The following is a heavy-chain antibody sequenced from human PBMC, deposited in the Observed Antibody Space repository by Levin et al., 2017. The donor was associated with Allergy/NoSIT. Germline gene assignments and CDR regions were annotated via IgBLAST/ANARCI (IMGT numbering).Heavy chain of an antibody. V-gene: IGHV4-39*01. CDR3: ASGYSYGYRPLDN. Sequence: TASETLSLTCTVSGGSVSSSSYYWVWIRQPPGKGLEWIGSIYYTGSTYYNPSLKSRVTVSLDTSKNQFSLRLTSVTAADTAVHYCASGYSYGYRPLDNWGQGTLVTVSS. D-gene: IGHD5-18*01. CDR2: IYYTGST. J-gene: IGHJ4*02. CDR1: GGSVSSSSYY.